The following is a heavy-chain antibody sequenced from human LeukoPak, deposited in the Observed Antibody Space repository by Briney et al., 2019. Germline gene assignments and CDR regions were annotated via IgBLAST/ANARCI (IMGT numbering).Heavy chain of an antibody. CDR1: GGTFSSYS. Sequence: GASVKVSCKASGGTFSSYSLSWVRQAPGQGLEWMGGIIPIFDKPNYAQKFQGRVTISADESTSTAYMELSSLRSDDTAVYYCARGARAAAVGPPDYWGPGTLVTVSS. CDR3: ARGARAAAVGPPDY. D-gene: IGHD6-13*01. J-gene: IGHJ4*02. V-gene: IGHV1-69*13. CDR2: IIPIFDKP.